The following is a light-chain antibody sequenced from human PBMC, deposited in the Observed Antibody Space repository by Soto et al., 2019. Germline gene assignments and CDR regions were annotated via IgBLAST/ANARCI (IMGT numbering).Light chain of an antibody. CDR3: QQYSSVWT. V-gene: IGKV3-20*01. J-gene: IGKJ1*01. CDR1: QSFSSNY. Sequence: EIVLTHSPGTLSLSPGERATLSRRASQSFSSNYLAWYQQKPGQAPRILIYGATTRATGIPDRFSGSKSGTDFTLTISRLEPEDSAVYYCQQYSSVWTFGQGTKV. CDR2: GAT.